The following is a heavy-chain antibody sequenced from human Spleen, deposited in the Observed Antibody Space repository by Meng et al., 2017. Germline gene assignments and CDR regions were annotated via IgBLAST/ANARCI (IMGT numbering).Heavy chain of an antibody. CDR1: GGSFSDYY. CDR2: INHSEST. D-gene: IGHD4-11*01. Sequence: GAGVVNPRGTRAPTCLVFGGSFSDYYWSWIRQPPGKWLEWIGEINHSESTNDNPSLASRATISVDTSQNNLSLKLSSVTAADSAVYYCARGPTTMAHDFDYWGQRTLVTVSS. CDR3: ARGPTTMAHDFDY. J-gene: IGHJ4*02. V-gene: IGHV4-34*04.